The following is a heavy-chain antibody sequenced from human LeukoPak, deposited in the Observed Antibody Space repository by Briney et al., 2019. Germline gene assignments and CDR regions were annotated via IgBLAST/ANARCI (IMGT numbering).Heavy chain of an antibody. CDR3: AKDIGVGPTQPSDRPAYYYYGMDV. D-gene: IGHD3-16*01. Sequence: GGSLRLSCAASGFTFDDYAMHWVRQAPGKGLEWVSGISWNSGSIGYADSVKGRFTISRDNAKNSLYLQMNSLRAEDTALYYCAKDIGVGPTQPSDRPAYYYYGMDVWGQGTTVTVSS. CDR1: GFTFDDYA. J-gene: IGHJ6*02. V-gene: IGHV3-9*01. CDR2: ISWNSGSI.